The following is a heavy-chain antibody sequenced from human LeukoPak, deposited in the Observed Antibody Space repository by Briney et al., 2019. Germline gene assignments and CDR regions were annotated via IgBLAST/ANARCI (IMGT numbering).Heavy chain of an antibody. D-gene: IGHD3-22*01. CDR1: GYTFTGYY. CDR3: ARDTGYYDSSGYYYLSDSGNWFDP. CDR2: INPNSGGT. V-gene: IGHV1-2*02. Sequence: ASVKVSCKASGYTFTGYYMHWVRQAPGQGLEWMGWINPNSGGTNYAQKFQGRVTMTRDTSISTAYMELRSLRSDDTAVYYCARDTGYYDSSGYYYLSDSGNWFDPWGQGTLVTVSS. J-gene: IGHJ5*02.